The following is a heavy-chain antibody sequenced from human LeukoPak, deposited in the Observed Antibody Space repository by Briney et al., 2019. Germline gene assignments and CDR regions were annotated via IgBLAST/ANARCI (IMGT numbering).Heavy chain of an antibody. V-gene: IGHV3-21*01. CDR1: GFTFSSYS. D-gene: IGHD3-10*01. J-gene: IGHJ4*02. CDR2: ISSSSSYI. Sequence: GGSLRLSCAASGFTFSSYSMSWVRQAPGKGLEWVSSISSSSSYIYYADSVKGRFTISRDNAKNSLYLQMNSLRAEDTAVYYCAATMVRGVIIKGSDYWGQGTLVTVSS. CDR3: AATMVRGVIIKGSDY.